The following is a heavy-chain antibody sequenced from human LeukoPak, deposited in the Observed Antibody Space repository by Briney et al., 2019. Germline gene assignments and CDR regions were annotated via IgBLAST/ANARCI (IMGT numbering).Heavy chain of an antibody. CDR2: IYYSGTT. V-gene: IGHV4-39*07. CDR1: GGSISSSSYY. CDR3: ARARGYSYASDY. J-gene: IGHJ4*02. D-gene: IGHD5-18*01. Sequence: SETLSLTCTVSGGSISSSSYYWGWIRQPPGKGLEWIGSIYYSGTTYYNPSLKSRVTISLDMSKNQFSLKLSSVTAADTAVYYCARARGYSYASDYWGQGTLVTVSS.